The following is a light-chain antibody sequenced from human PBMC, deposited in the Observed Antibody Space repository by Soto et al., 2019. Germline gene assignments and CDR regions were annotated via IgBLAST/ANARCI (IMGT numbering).Light chain of an antibody. J-gene: IGKJ1*01. CDR1: QGISNY. V-gene: IGKV1-27*01. Sequence: DIQMTQSPSSLSASVGDRVTITCRASQGISNYLAWYQQKPGKVPKLLIYAASTLQSGVTSRFSGSGSGTDFTLTSSSLQPEDVATYYCQKYNTSPWTFGQGTKVDIK. CDR3: QKYNTSPWT. CDR2: AAS.